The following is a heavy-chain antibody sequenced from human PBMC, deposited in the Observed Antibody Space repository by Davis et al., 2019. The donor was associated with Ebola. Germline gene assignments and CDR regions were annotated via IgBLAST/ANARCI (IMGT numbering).Heavy chain of an antibody. Sequence: ASVKVSCKTSGYTFTNYGITWVRQAPGQRLEWMGWINAGNGNTKYSQKFQGRVTITRDTSASTAYMEVGSLRSDDMAVYYCARAQFPTTSDHWGQGTLVTVSS. CDR2: INAGNGNT. V-gene: IGHV1-3*01. J-gene: IGHJ4*02. D-gene: IGHD1-1*01. CDR3: ARAQFPTTSDH. CDR1: GYTFTNYG.